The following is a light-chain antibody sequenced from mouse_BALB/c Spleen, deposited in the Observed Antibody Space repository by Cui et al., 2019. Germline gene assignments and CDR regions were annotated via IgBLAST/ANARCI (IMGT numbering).Light chain of an antibody. CDR2: LTS. CDR3: QQWSSNPLT. V-gene: IGKV4-68*01. CDR1: SSVSY. Sequence: QIVLTQSPAPMSASPGEKVTMTCSASSSVSYMYWYQQKPRSSPKPWIYLTSNLASGVPARFSGSGSGTSYSLTIGSMEAEDAATYYCQQWSSNPLTFGAGTKLELK. J-gene: IGKJ5*01.